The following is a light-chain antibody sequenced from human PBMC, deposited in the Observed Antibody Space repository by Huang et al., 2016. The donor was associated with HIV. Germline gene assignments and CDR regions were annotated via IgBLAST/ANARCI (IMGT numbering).Light chain of an antibody. Sequence: EMFLTQSPGTLSLSPGERATLSCRASQNIRNYLAWYQQKPGQAPRLLSYDASIRATGIPARFSGSGSGTDFTLTISRLEPEDSAVYYCQRRSNWPSFGGGTTVEI. CDR3: QRRSNWPS. CDR1: QNIRNY. V-gene: IGKV3-11*01. J-gene: IGKJ4*02. CDR2: DAS.